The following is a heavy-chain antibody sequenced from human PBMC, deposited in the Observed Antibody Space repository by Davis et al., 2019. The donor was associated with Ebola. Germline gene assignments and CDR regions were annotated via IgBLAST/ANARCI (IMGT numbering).Heavy chain of an antibody. D-gene: IGHD1-1*01. Sequence: GESLKISCAASGFTFSGSAMHWVRQASGKGLEWVGRIRSKANSYATAYAASVKGRFTISRDDSKNTAYLQMNSLKTEDTAVYYCLHTNNYHYYGMDVWGQGTTVTVSS. CDR3: LHTNNYHYYGMDV. CDR1: GFTFSGSA. J-gene: IGHJ6*02. CDR2: IRSKANSYAT. V-gene: IGHV3-73*01.